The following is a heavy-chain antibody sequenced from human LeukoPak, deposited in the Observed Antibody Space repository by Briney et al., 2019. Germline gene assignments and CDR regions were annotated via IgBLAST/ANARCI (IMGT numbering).Heavy chain of an antibody. V-gene: IGHV1-18*01. Sequence: GASVKVSCKASGYTFTSYGISWVRQAPGQGLEWMGWISAYNGNTNYAQKLQGRVTMTTDTSTSTAYMELRSLRSDDTAVYYCARAHCGGDCYPGARYYFDYWGQGTLVTVSS. D-gene: IGHD2-21*02. CDR1: GYTFTSYG. J-gene: IGHJ4*02. CDR2: ISAYNGNT. CDR3: ARAHCGGDCYPGARYYFDY.